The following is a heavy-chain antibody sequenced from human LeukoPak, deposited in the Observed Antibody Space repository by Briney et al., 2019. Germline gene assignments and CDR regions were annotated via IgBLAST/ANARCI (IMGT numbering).Heavy chain of an antibody. CDR3: ARDRPPLLRGYVGVIEAFDI. CDR2: IYYSGST. D-gene: IGHD3-16*01. J-gene: IGHJ3*02. CDR1: GGSISSSSYY. V-gene: IGHV4-39*07. Sequence: PSETLSLTCTVSGGSISSSSYYWGWIRQPPGKGLEWIGSIYYSGSTYYNPSLKSRVTISVDTSKNQFSLKLSSVTAADTAVYYCARDRPPLLRGYVGVIEAFDIWGQGTMVTVSS.